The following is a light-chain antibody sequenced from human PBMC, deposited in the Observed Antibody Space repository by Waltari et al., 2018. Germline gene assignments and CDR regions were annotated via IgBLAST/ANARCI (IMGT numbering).Light chain of an antibody. CDR2: GAY. V-gene: IGKV3-15*01. CDR3: QQYNKWPPLT. CDR1: QNIHDN. Sequence: EVLMTQSPATLSVSPGERVTLSCRASQNIHDNLAWYQQKPGQAPRLLIYGAYTRATTIPARFRGSGSGTEFTLTISSLQSEDLAIYYCQQYNKWPPLTFGGGTKVEIK. J-gene: IGKJ4*01.